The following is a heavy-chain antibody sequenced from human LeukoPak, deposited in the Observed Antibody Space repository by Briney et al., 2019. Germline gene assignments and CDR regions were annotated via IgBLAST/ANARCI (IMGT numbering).Heavy chain of an antibody. J-gene: IGHJ5*02. CDR1: GYTLTELS. V-gene: IGHV1-24*01. CDR2: FDPEDGET. Sequence: GASVKVSCKVSGYTLTELSMHWVRQAPGKGLEWMGGFDPEDGETIYAQKFQGRVTITRNTSISTAYMELSSLRSEDTAVYYCARGLLSNFWSGYYTAGYNWFDPWGQGTLVTVSS. D-gene: IGHD3-3*01. CDR3: ARGLLSNFWSGYYTAGYNWFDP.